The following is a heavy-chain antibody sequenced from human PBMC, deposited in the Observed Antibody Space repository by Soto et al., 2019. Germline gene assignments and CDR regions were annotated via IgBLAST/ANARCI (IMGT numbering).Heavy chain of an antibody. CDR1: GGSMRNYF. J-gene: IGHJ4*02. CDR2: IHYSGTT. D-gene: IGHD6-13*01. CDR3: AAGEASSRNLAPYYLDF. Sequence: TSETLSLTCTVSGGSMRNYFWTWIGQPPGKGLEWIGYIHYSGTTSFFPSYNPSLRSRVTISEDTSKNQFSLKLLSVTTADTAVYFCAAGEASSRNLAPYYLDFWGQGTLVTVSS. V-gene: IGHV4-59*01.